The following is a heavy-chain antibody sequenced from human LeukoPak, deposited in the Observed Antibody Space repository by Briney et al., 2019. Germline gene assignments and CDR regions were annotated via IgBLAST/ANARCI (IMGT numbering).Heavy chain of an antibody. CDR3: AALIPTTYYYYGMDV. V-gene: IGHV1-58*02. CDR2: IVVGSGNT. J-gene: IGHJ6*02. Sequence: ASVKVSCKASGFTSTSSAMQWVRQARGQRLEWIGWIVVGSGNTNYAQKFQERVTITRDMSTSTAYMELSSLRSEDTAVYYCAALIPTTYYYYGMDVWGQGTTVTVSS. D-gene: IGHD5-12*01. CDR1: GFTSTSSA.